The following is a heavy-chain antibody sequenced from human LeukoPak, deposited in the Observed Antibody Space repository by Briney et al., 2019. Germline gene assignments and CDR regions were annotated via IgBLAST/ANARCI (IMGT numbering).Heavy chain of an antibody. CDR3: AIMGYYYDSSGFNTSFDY. CDR1: GYTSTSYA. V-gene: IGHV1-3*01. J-gene: IGHJ4*02. Sequence: ASVNVSCTASGYTSTSYAMHWVRQAPGQRLEWMGWINAGNGNTKYSQKFQGRVTITRDTSASTAYMELSSLRSEDTAVYYCAIMGYYYDSSGFNTSFDYWGQGTLVTVSS. CDR2: INAGNGNT. D-gene: IGHD3-22*01.